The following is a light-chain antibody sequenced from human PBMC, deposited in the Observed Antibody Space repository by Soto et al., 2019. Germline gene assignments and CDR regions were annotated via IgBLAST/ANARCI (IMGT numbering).Light chain of an antibody. CDR3: QHYNSYSEA. CDR2: KAS. Sequence: DIHMTQNHPTLSGYGEGGVIVARRASQTISSWLAWYQQKPGKAPKLLIYKASTLKSGVPSRFSGSGSGTEYTLTISSLQPDDFATYYCQHYNSYSEAFGQGTKVDIK. V-gene: IGKV1-5*03. J-gene: IGKJ1*01. CDR1: QTISSW.